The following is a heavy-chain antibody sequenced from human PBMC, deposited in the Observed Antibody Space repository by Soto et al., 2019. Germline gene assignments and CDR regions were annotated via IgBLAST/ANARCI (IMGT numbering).Heavy chain of an antibody. J-gene: IGHJ5*01. CDR1: GDSINSTDW. Sequence: PSETLSLTCAVSGDSINSTDWWNWVRQPPGKGLEWIGEIYHGGNIHYSPSFQGHVTFSADKSIGTAYLQWNSLKASDTAMYYCARHSSGFDSWGQGTLVTVSS. CDR2: IYHGGNI. V-gene: IGHV4-4*02. CDR3: ARHSSGFDS.